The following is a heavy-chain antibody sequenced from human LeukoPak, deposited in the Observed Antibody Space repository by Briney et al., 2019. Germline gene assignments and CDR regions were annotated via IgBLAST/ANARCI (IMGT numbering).Heavy chain of an antibody. CDR2: IYYSGST. CDR3: AREYIGSSLHFDY. CDR1: GGSISSYY. V-gene: IGHV4-59*01. Sequence: PSETLSLTCTVSGGSISSYYWSWIRQPPGKGLEWIGYIYYSGSTNYNPSLKSRVTISVDTSKNQFSLKLSSVTAEDTAVYYCAREYIGSSLHFDYWGQGTLVTVSS. D-gene: IGHD6-13*01. J-gene: IGHJ4*02.